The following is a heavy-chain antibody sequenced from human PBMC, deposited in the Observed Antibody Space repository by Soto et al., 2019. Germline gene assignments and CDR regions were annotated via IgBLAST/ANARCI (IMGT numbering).Heavy chain of an antibody. CDR3: ARGLTSGWSLVYYYYMDV. Sequence: EMQLVESGGGLVQPGGSLRLSCAASGFTVSSNYMSWVRQAPGKGLEWVSIIYSGGSTYYADSVKGRFTISRDNSKNTLYLQMNSLRAEDTAVYYCARGLTSGWSLVYYYYMDVWGKGTTVTVSS. J-gene: IGHJ6*03. D-gene: IGHD6-19*01. CDR1: GFTVSSNY. CDR2: IYSGGST. V-gene: IGHV3-66*01.